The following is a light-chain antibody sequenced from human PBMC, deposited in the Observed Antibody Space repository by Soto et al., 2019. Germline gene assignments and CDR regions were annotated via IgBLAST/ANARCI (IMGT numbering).Light chain of an antibody. CDR3: SSYTTSSTVV. Sequence: QSVLTQPASVSGSPGQSITITCTGTSSDVTTYNYVSWYQQHPGKAPKLIIYDVSNRPSGVSNRFSGSKSGNTASLTISGLQADDEADYYFSSYTTSSTVVFGGRTKVTVL. CDR1: SSDVTTYNY. J-gene: IGLJ2*01. V-gene: IGLV2-14*01. CDR2: DVS.